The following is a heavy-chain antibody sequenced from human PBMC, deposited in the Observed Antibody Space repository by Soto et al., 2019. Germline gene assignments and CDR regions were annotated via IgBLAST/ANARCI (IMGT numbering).Heavy chain of an antibody. CDR1: GDSMSKYY. D-gene: IGHD3-16*01. V-gene: IGHV4-4*07. J-gene: IGHJ4*02. Sequence: SETLSLTCNVSGDSMSKYYWGWVRQPAGKGLEWIGRIWTSGSTNYNPSLKSRVTMSIDTSNKHFSLDLKSVTAADTAVYYCARTVGAAYYFDFWGQGVLVTVSS. CDR2: IWTSGST. CDR3: ARTVGAAYYFDF.